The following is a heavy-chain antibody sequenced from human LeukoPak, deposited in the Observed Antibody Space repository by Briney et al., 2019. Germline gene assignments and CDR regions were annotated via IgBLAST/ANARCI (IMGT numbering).Heavy chain of an antibody. D-gene: IGHD3-3*01. CDR1: GGSISSSSYY. J-gene: IGHJ3*01. CDR3: TRDWSHGAFDV. V-gene: IGHV4-39*02. CDR2: IYYSGST. Sequence: KSSETLSLTCTVSGGSISSSSYYWGWIRQPPGKGLEWIGSIYYSGSTYYNPSLKSRVTISVDTSKNQFSLKLSSVTAADTAVYYCTRDWSHGAFDVWGQGTMVTVSS.